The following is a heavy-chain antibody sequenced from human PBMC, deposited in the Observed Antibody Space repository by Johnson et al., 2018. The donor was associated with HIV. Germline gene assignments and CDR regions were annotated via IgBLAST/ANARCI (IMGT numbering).Heavy chain of an antibody. CDR2: IGTAGDT. CDR3: ARRRGRGDAFDI. D-gene: IGHD3-10*01. Sequence: VQLVESGGGLVQPGGSLRLSCAASGFTFSSYDMHWVRQATGKGLEWVSAIGTAGDTYYPGSVKGRFTISRENAQNSLYLQMNSLSAGETAVYYCARRRGRGDAFDIWGQGTMVTVSS. J-gene: IGHJ3*02. CDR1: GFTFSSYD. V-gene: IGHV3-13*01.